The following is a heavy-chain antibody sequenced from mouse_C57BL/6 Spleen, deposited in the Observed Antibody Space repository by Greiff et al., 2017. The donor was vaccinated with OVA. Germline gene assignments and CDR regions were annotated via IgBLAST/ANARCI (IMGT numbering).Heavy chain of an antibody. Sequence: EVKLMESGGGLVKPGGSLKLSCAASGFTFSDYGMHWVRQAPEKGLEWVAYISSGSSTIYYADTVKGRFTISRDNAKNTLFLQMTSLRSEDTAMYYCARNWDEYYYAMDYWGQGTSVTVSS. CDR1: GFTFSDYG. J-gene: IGHJ4*01. CDR2: ISSGSSTI. CDR3: ARNWDEYYYAMDY. V-gene: IGHV5-17*01. D-gene: IGHD4-1*01.